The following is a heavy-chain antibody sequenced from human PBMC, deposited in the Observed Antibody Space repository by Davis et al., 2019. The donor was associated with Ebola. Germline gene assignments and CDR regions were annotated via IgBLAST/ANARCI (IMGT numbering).Heavy chain of an antibody. CDR1: GFTFSNAW. Sequence: GESLKISCAASGFTFSNAWMNWVRQAPGKGLEWVGRIKSKTDGGTTDYAAPVKGRFTISRDDSKNTLYLQMNSLKTEDTAVYYCTTGPRITGTTYYWFDPWGQGTLVTVSS. CDR3: TTGPRITGTTYYWFDP. V-gene: IGHV3-15*07. CDR2: IKSKTDGGTT. D-gene: IGHD1-7*01. J-gene: IGHJ5*02.